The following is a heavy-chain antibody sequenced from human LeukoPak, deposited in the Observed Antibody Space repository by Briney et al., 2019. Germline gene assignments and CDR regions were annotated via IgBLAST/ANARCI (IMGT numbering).Heavy chain of an antibody. CDR3: ARGGSSWSGYFQH. Sequence: GGSLRLSCAASGFTFSSYWMHWVRQATGKGLVWVSRINSDGSSTTYADSVKGRFTISRDNAKNTLYLQMNSLRAEDTAVYYCARGGSSWSGYFQHWGQGTLVTVSS. V-gene: IGHV3-74*01. CDR2: INSDGSST. D-gene: IGHD6-13*01. CDR1: GFTFSSYW. J-gene: IGHJ1*01.